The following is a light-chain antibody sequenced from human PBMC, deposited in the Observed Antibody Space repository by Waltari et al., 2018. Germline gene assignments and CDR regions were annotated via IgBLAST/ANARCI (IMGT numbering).Light chain of an antibody. CDR2: DAS. CDR1: QSVSSY. Sequence: EIVLTQSPATLSLSPGERATLSCRASQSVSSYLAWYQQKPGQAPSLLIYDASKRANGIPGRFSGSGSGTDFTLTINTLEPEDFAVYYCQQRGHWLTFGGGTKVEIK. V-gene: IGKV3-11*01. J-gene: IGKJ4*01. CDR3: QQRGHWLT.